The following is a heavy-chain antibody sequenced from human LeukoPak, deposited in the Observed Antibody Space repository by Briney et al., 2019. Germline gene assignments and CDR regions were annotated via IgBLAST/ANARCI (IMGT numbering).Heavy chain of an antibody. CDR1: GGTFSSYA. CDR3: ARGSYDYGDYLSYYYYYMDV. Sequence: ASVKVSCKASGGTFSSYAISWVRQAPGQGLEWMGGIIPIFGTANYAQKFQGRVTITADESTSTAYMELSSLRSEDTAVYYCARGSYDYGDYLSYYYYYMDVWGKGTTVTISS. J-gene: IGHJ6*03. D-gene: IGHD4-17*01. V-gene: IGHV1-69*01. CDR2: IIPIFGTA.